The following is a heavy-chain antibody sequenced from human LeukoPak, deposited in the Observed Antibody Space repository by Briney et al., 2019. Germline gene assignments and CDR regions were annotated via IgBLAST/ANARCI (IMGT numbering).Heavy chain of an antibody. V-gene: IGHV6-1*01. CDR1: GDSVSSNIAA. CDR2: TYYKSKWYN. Sequence: SQTLSLTCAISGDSVSSNIAAWHWIRQSPSRGLEWLGRTYYKSKWYNDYAVSVKSRITFNPDTSENQFSLKLSSVTAADTAVYYCARAPYSSGWYYSDYWGQGTLVTVSS. CDR3: ARAPYSSGWYYSDY. J-gene: IGHJ4*02. D-gene: IGHD6-19*01.